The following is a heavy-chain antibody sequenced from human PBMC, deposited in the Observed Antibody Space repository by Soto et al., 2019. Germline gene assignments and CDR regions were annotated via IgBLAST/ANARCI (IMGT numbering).Heavy chain of an antibody. CDR1: GYTFTGYY. CDR3: ERVFRGHYDFWCGYYSENGFDI. D-gene: IGHD3-3*01. Sequence: AAVKCCFNASGYTFTGYYMHWVRQAPGQVLDCIGWINPNSGGTNYAQMFQGWVTMTRDTSISTDYMELSRLRSDDPDVYYCERVFRGHYDFWCGYYSENGFDIWGQGTLVPV. V-gene: IGHV1-2*04. J-gene: IGHJ3*02. CDR2: INPNSGGT.